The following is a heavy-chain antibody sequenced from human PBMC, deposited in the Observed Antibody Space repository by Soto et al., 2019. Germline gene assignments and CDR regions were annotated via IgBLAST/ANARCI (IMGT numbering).Heavy chain of an antibody. D-gene: IGHD5-18*01. V-gene: IGHV4-59*12. CDR3: ARRSRYSSFDY. Sequence: SETLSLTCTVSGGSISSYYWSWIRQPPGRGLEWIGYISYSGSTNYNPSLKSRVTISVDTSKNQFSLKLSSVTAADTAVYYCARRSRYSSFDYWGQGTLVTVSS. CDR2: ISYSGST. CDR1: GGSISSYY. J-gene: IGHJ4*02.